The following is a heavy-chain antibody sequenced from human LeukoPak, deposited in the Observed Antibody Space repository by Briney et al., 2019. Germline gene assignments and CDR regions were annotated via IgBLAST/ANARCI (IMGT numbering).Heavy chain of an antibody. V-gene: IGHV3-74*01. CDR2: INSDGSST. D-gene: IGHD5-18*01. CDR3: ARGYTAMVTDY. J-gene: IGHJ4*02. Sequence: GSLRLSFAASGFTFSSYWMHWVRQAPGKGLVWVSRINSDGSSTSYADSVKGRFTISRDNAKNTLYLQMNSLRAEDTAVYYCARGYTAMVTDYWGQGTLVTVSS. CDR1: GFTFSSYW.